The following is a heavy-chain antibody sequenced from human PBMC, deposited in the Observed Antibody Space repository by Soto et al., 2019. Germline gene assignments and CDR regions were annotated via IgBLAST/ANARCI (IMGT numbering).Heavy chain of an antibody. J-gene: IGHJ4*02. CDR3: VRERERPYYSDY. Sequence: QVQLVESGGGVVQPGRSLRLSCVASGFTFSAHAMHWVRQAPGRGLDWVAVISSDGGAIFYSDSMEGRFTISRDNSKNTLYLQMNSLRVEDTAVYFCVRERERPYYSDYWGQGTLVTVSS. CDR1: GFTFSAHA. V-gene: IGHV3-30-3*01. CDR2: ISSDGGAI.